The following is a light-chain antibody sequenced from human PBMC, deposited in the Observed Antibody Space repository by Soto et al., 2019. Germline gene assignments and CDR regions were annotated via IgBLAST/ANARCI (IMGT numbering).Light chain of an antibody. J-gene: IGLJ2*01. CDR2: EDS. CDR3: WSYAGSSTYVV. Sequence: QSALTQPASVSGSPGQSITISCTGTSSDVGSYNLVSWYQQYPGKAPKLMIYEDSKRPSGVSNRFSGSKSGNTASLTISGLQTDDEADYYCWSYAGSSTYVVFGGGTKLTVL. V-gene: IGLV2-23*01. CDR1: SSDVGSYNL.